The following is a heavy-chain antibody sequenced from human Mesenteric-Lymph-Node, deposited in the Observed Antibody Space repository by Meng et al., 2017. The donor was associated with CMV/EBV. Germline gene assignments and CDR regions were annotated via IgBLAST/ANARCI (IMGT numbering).Heavy chain of an antibody. CDR3: ARAHYDFWSGYPGDALDL. J-gene: IGHJ3*01. Sequence: GGSLRLSCAASGFSFSTYSMHWVRQAPGKGLEWVAVISYDGSSDHSVKGRFTVSRDNSRNTLYLQMNSLRVEDTALYYCARAHYDFWSGYPGDALDLWGQGTMVTVSS. CDR1: GFSFSTYS. D-gene: IGHD3-3*01. CDR2: ISYDGSS. V-gene: IGHV3-30-3*01.